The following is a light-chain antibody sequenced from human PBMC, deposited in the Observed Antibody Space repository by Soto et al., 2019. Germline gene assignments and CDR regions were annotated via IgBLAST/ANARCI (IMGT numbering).Light chain of an antibody. CDR2: EVS. CDR3: SSYTSSSTRV. V-gene: IGLV2-14*03. CDR1: SSDVGAYDY. Sequence: QSVLAQPASVSGSPGRSITISCTGTSSDVGAYDYVSWYQQHPDKAPKLMIYEVSNRPSGVSNRFSGSKSVNTATLTISGLQADDEADYYCSSYTSSSTRVFGTGTKVTV. J-gene: IGLJ1*01.